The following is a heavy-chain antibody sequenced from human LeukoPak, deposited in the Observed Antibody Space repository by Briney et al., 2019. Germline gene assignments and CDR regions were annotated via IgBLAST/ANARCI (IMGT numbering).Heavy chain of an antibody. CDR3: TRSKNYAFDY. Sequence: GGSLRLSCAASGFTFSSYGIHWVRQAPGKGLEWVAVILYDGSNQYYADSVKGRFLIFRDNSKNTVYLHMDSLRAEDTALYYCTRSKNYAFDYWGQGTLVTVSS. D-gene: IGHD3-16*01. CDR2: ILYDGSNQ. J-gene: IGHJ4*02. CDR1: GFTFSSYG. V-gene: IGHV3-30*19.